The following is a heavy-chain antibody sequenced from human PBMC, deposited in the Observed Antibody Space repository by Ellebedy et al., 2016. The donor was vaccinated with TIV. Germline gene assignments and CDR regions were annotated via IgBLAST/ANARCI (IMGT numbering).Heavy chain of an antibody. CDR1: GDSFSGYY. V-gene: IGHV4-34*12. D-gene: IGHD3-10*01. CDR3: ARVRRESLWFAESQYCFDY. J-gene: IGHJ4*02. CDR2: FIHTGRT. Sequence: MPSEPLSLTCAVYGDSFSGYYWRWFRQPPGKGLEWIGEFIHTGRTNYNPSLKSRFTISVDTSKNQFSLNLSSVTAADTAVYYCARVRRESLWFAESQYCFDYWGQGTLVTVSS.